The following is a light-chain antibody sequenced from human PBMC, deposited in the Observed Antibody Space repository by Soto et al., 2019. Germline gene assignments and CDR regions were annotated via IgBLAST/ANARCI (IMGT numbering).Light chain of an antibody. CDR1: NSDVGGYDY. Sequence: QSALTQPASVSGSPGQSITVSCTGTNSDVGGYDYVSWYQQHPGKAPKLMIYDVTNRPSGVSNRFSGSKSGNTASLTISGLQAEDEADYYCSSYTSSSTSVFGTGTQLTVL. CDR2: DVT. J-gene: IGLJ1*01. V-gene: IGLV2-14*01. CDR3: SSYTSSSTSV.